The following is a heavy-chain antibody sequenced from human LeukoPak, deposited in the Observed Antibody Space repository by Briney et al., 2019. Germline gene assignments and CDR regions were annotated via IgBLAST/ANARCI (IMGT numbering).Heavy chain of an antibody. D-gene: IGHD6-6*01. CDR2: IIPIFGTE. J-gene: IGHJ4*02. CDR3: AIRWYSSSSDDY. V-gene: IGHV1-69*13. CDR1: GGTFSSYA. Sequence: SVKVSCKASGGTFSSYAISWVRQAPGQGLEWMGGIIPIFGTENYAQKFQGRVTITAAESTSTAYMELSSLRSEDTAVYYCAIRWYSSSSDDYWGQGTLVTVSS.